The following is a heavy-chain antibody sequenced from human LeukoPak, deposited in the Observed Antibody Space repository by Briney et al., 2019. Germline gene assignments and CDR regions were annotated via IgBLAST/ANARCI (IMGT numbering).Heavy chain of an antibody. CDR2: VYYSGAT. CDR1: GGSISNGGFY. CDR3: ARGFVVGTTFGAFDI. Sequence: SEALSLTCTVSGGSISNGGFYWTWIRQHQGKGLESIGYVYYSGATFYNAPLQSRVTISVDTPKNQFSLKMNSLTAADTAVYYCARGFVVGTTFGAFDIWGHGTRVTVSS. V-gene: IGHV4-31*03. D-gene: IGHD3-16*01. J-gene: IGHJ3*02.